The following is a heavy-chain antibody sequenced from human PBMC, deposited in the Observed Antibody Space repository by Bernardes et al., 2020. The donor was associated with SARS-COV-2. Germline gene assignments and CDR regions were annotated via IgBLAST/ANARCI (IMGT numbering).Heavy chain of an antibody. D-gene: IGHD3-10*01. Sequence: GGSLRLSCAASGFTFDDSAMHWVRQVPGPGLEWVSGISWNRVTIGYADSVKGRFTIARDNAKNSLYRQMNSLRAEDTALYYCAKDWGSGSYWYYGMDVWGQGTTVTVSS. CDR3: AKDWGSGSYWYYGMDV. V-gene: IGHV3-9*01. CDR2: ISWNRVTI. CDR1: GFTFDDSA. J-gene: IGHJ6*02.